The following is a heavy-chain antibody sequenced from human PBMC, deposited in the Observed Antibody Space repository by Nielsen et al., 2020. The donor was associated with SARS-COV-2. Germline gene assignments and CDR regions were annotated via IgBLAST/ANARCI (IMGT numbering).Heavy chain of an antibody. CDR3: ASGRYCSGGSCYSTGRYYGMDV. CDR2: IYHSGST. J-gene: IGHJ6*02. D-gene: IGHD2-15*01. Sequence: SETLSLTCTVSGGSISSSSYYWGWIRQPPGKGLEWIGSIYHSGSTYYNPSLKSRVTISVDTSKNQFSLKLSSVTAADTAVYYCASGRYCSGGSCYSTGRYYGMDVWGQGTTVTVSS. V-gene: IGHV4-39*07. CDR1: GGSISSSSYY.